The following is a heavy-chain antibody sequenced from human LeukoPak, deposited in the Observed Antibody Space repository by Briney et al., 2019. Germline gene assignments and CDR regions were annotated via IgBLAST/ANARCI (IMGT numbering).Heavy chain of an antibody. J-gene: IGHJ6*03. V-gene: IGHV5-51*01. CDR2: IYPGDSDT. CDR1: GYSFSNYW. Sequence: GESLKISCQGSGYSFSNYWIGWVRQMPGKGLEWVGIIYPGDSDTRYSPSFQGQVTIPADKSISTAYLQWSSLEASDTAMYYCARLPGAKTRGGHYYYYMDVWGKGTTVTVSS. D-gene: IGHD1-26*01. CDR3: ARLPGAKTRGGHYYYYMDV.